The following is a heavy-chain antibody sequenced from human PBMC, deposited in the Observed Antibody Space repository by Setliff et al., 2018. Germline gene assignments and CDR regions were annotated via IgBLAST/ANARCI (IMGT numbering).Heavy chain of an antibody. CDR3: ARGSYYDSSGYSPDFFDY. CDR2: LPYNGNA. J-gene: IGHJ4*02. V-gene: IGHV4-39*01. D-gene: IGHD3-22*01. CDR1: SGSISSDNYY. Sequence: SETLSLTCTVSSGSISSDNYYWGWIRQPPGKGLEWIGTLPYNGNAYYTPSLKSRVTISIDTSKNQFSLKLSSVTAADTAVYYCARGSYYDSSGYSPDFFDYWGQGTLVTVSS.